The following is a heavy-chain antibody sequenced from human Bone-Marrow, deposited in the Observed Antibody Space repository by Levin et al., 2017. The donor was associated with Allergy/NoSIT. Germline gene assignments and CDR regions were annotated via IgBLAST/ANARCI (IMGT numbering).Heavy chain of an antibody. J-gene: IGHJ4*02. CDR3: ARGSRTTKCHECYLDY. Sequence: RASVKVSCKSSGYTFVSYYIHWVRQAPGQGLEWMGWINPNNGGSNYAEKFQGRVTMTRATSIRTAYMELNRLISDDTAVYYCARGSRTTKCHECYLDYWGQGSLVTVSS. CDR2: INPNNGGS. D-gene: IGHD1-7*01. CDR1: GYTFVSYY. V-gene: IGHV1-2*02.